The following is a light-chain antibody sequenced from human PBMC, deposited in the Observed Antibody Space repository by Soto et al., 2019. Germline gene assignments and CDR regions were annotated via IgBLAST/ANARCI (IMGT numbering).Light chain of an antibody. CDR3: QHYDRSPTWT. J-gene: IGKJ1*01. CDR1: QSVSSSS. V-gene: IGKV3-20*01. Sequence: ESVLTQSPGTLSLSPGERATLSCRASQSVSSSSLAWYQQKPGQAPRLLIYGASSRATGTPDRFSGSGSGTDFTLTISRLEAEDFAVYYCQHYDRSPTWTFGQGTKVDI. CDR2: GAS.